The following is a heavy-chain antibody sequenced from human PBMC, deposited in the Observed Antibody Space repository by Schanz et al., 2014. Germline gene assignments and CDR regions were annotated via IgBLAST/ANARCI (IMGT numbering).Heavy chain of an antibody. J-gene: IGHJ4*02. CDR2: ISYDGSKK. V-gene: IGHV3-30*03. Sequence: QVQLVESGGGVVQPGRSLRLSCAASGSLFSSYGMHWVRQAPGKGLEWVGVISYDGSKKSYADSVKGRFAISRDNSKNTLYLQMNSLRPEDTAVYYCARGGFGVVAYFDYWGQGTLVTVSS. CDR3: ARGGFGVVAYFDY. D-gene: IGHD2-15*01. CDR1: GSLFSSYG.